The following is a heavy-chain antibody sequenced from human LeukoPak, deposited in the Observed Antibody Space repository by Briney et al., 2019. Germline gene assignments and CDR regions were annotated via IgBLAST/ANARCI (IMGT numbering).Heavy chain of an antibody. Sequence: PSETLSLTCTVSGGSISSGDYYWSWIRQPPGKGLEWIGYIYYSGSTYYNPSLKSRVTISVDTSKNQFSLKLSSVTAAYTAVYYCAKSTRHFWSGFVPDAFDIWGQATMVTVSS. V-gene: IGHV4-30-4*08. CDR2: IYYSGST. CDR1: GGSISSGDYY. J-gene: IGHJ3*02. D-gene: IGHD3-3*02. CDR3: AKSTRHFWSGFVPDAFDI.